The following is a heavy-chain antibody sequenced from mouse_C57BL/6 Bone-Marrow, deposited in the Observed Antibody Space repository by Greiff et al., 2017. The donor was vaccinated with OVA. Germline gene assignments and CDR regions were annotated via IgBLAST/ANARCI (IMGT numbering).Heavy chain of an antibody. D-gene: IGHD4-1*01. CDR1: GFTFSNYW. Sequence: EVHLVESGGGLVQPGGSMKLSCVASGFTFSNYWMNWVRQSPEKGLEWVAQIRLKSDNYATHYAESVKGRFTISRDDSKSSGDLQMNNLRAEDTGIYYCTGTGTFADWGQGTLVTVSA. V-gene: IGHV6-3*01. J-gene: IGHJ3*01. CDR3: TGTGTFAD. CDR2: IRLKSDNYAT.